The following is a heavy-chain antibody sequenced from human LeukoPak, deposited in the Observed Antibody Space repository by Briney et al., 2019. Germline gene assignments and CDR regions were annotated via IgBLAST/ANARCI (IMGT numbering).Heavy chain of an antibody. D-gene: IGHD6-19*01. CDR1: GFTFSSYA. CDR2: ISYDGSNK. V-gene: IGHV3-30-3*01. CDR3: ARDRSSGWTFDY. Sequence: GRSLRLSCAASGFTFSSYAMHWVRQAPGKGLEWVAVISYDGSNKYYADSVKGRFTISRDNSKNTLYLQMNSLRAEDTAVYYCARDRSSGWTFDYWGQGTLVTVSS. J-gene: IGHJ4*02.